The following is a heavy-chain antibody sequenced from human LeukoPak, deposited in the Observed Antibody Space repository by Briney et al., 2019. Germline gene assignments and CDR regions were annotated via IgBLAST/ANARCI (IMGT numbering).Heavy chain of an antibody. Sequence: SQTLSLTCTVSGGSISSGDYYWSWIRQPPGKGLEWIGYIYYSGSTYYNPSLKSRVTISVDTSKNQFSLKLSSVTAADTAVYYCATKRRDCSSTSCYRRTGAFDIWGQGTMVTVSS. J-gene: IGHJ3*02. CDR3: ATKRRDCSSTSCYRRTGAFDI. CDR2: IYYSGST. CDR1: GGSISSGDYY. V-gene: IGHV4-30-4*01. D-gene: IGHD2-2*02.